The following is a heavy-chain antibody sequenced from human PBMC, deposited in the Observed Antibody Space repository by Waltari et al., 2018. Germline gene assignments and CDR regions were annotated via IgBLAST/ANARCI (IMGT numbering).Heavy chain of an antibody. CDR3: ARSGTVAGTHFDY. D-gene: IGHD6-19*01. Sequence: QVQLQESGPGLVKPSETLSLTCTVSGGSISSYYWSWIRQPAGKGLEWIEGSYTSGNTNNTPSLKSRVTISVDTTKNQVSLKLSSVTAVDTAVYYCARSGTVAGTHFDYWGQGTLVTVSS. V-gene: IGHV4-4*07. J-gene: IGHJ4*02. CDR1: GGSISSYY. CDR2: SYTSGNT.